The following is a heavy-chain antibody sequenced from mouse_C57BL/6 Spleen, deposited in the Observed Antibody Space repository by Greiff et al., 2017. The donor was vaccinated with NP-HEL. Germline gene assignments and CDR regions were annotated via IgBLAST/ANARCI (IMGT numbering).Heavy chain of an antibody. V-gene: IGHV5-6*02. CDR1: GFTFSSYG. Sequence: DVKLQESGGDLVKPGGSLKLSCAASGFTFSSYGMSWVRQTPDKRLEWVATISSGGSYTYYPDSVKGRFTISRDNAKNTLYLQMSSLKSEDTAMYYCARQLYYYGSTSYAMDYWGQGTSVTVAS. D-gene: IGHD1-1*01. CDR2: ISSGGSYT. J-gene: IGHJ4*01. CDR3: ARQLYYYGSTSYAMDY.